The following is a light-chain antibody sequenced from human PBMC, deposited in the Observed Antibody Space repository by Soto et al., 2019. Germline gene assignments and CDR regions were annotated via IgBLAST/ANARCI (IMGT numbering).Light chain of an antibody. J-gene: IGKJ2*01. CDR2: AAS. Sequence: DIQMTQSPSSLSASVGDRITITCRASETINTYVNWYQLKPGKAPKLLIYAASSLRSGVPSRFSGSASGTDFTLTIGSLQPEDFATYFCHQSYIMPQTFGQGTKVEIK. V-gene: IGKV1-39*01. CDR3: HQSYIMPQT. CDR1: ETINTY.